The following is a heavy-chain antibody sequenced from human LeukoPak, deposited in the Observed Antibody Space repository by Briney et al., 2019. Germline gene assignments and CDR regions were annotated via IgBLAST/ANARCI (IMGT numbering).Heavy chain of an antibody. CDR1: GGTFSSYA. V-gene: IGHV1-69*13. CDR3: ARELVISKNDWFDP. Sequence: SVKVSCKASGGTFSSYAISWVRQAPGQGLEWLGSIIPIFGTANYAQKFQGKVTITAEESTGTAYMELNSLRSEDRAVYYCARELVISKNDWFDPWGQGTLVTVSS. CDR2: IIPIFGTA. D-gene: IGHD6-13*01. J-gene: IGHJ5*02.